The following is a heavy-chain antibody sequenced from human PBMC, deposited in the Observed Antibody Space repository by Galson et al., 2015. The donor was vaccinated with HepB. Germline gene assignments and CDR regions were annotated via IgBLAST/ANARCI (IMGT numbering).Heavy chain of an antibody. CDR1: GFTFSDYY. D-gene: IGHD6-19*01. CDR2: ISHSTLYT. V-gene: IGHV3-11*06. J-gene: IGHJ4*02. Sequence: SLRLSCAASGFTFSDYYMSWIRQAPGKGLEWLSYISHSTLYTNYADSVKGRFTISRDTSKNTLFLQMNSLRAEDSAVYYCAREWYSSGWYALRGLHWGQGTLVTVSS. CDR3: AREWYSSGWYALRGLH.